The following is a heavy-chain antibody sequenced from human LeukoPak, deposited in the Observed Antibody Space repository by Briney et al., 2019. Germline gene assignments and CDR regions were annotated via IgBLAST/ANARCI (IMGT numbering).Heavy chain of an antibody. V-gene: IGHV4-59*01. CDR3: ARVPQLGNPVHWYFDL. CDR2: IYYSGST. Sequence: SETLSLTCTVSGGSISSYYWSWIRQPPGKGLEWIGYIYYSGSTNYNPSLKSRVIISVDTSKNQFSLKLSSVTAADTAVYYCARVPQLGNPVHWYFDLWGRGTLVTVSS. CDR1: GGSISSYY. D-gene: IGHD7-27*01. J-gene: IGHJ2*01.